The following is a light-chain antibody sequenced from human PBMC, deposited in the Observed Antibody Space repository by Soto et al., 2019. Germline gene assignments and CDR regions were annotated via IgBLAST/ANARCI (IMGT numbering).Light chain of an antibody. CDR1: QSISNY. J-gene: IGKJ3*01. CDR3: QQTYSAPPFT. Sequence: DIQMTQSPSSLSASVGDRVTITCRASQSISNYLNWYQQKPGKAPKLLIYAAYTLQGGVPSTFSGSGYGTDFTLTISSLQPEDFATYYCQQTYSAPPFTFGPGTKVDI. CDR2: AAY. V-gene: IGKV1-39*01.